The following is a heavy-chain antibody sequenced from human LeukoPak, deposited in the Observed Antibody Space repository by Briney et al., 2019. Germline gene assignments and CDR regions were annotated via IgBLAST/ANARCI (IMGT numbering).Heavy chain of an antibody. Sequence: SETLSLTCTVSGGSISSSSYYWGWIRQPPGKGLEWIGSIYYSGSTYYNPSLKSRVTISVDTSKNQFSLKLSSVTAADTAVYYCARGGWQEWSNWLDPWGQGTLVTVSS. CDR3: ARGGWQEWSNWLDP. D-gene: IGHD2-8*01. CDR1: GGSISSSSYY. J-gene: IGHJ5*02. CDR2: IYYSGST. V-gene: IGHV4-39*01.